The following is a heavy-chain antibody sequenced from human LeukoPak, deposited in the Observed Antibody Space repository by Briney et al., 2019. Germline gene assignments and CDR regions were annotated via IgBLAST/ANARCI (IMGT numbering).Heavy chain of an antibody. CDR1: GFTFGDYA. CDR3: TRDQRGWELFPLVGADY. V-gene: IGHV3-49*04. D-gene: IGHD1-26*01. CDR2: IRSKAYGGTT. Sequence: PGGSLRLSCTASGFTFGDYAMSWVRQAPGKGRGWVGFIRSKAYGGTTEYTASVKGRFTISRDDSKSIAYLQMNSLKTEDTAVYYCTRDQRGWELFPLVGADYWGQGTLVTVSS. J-gene: IGHJ4*02.